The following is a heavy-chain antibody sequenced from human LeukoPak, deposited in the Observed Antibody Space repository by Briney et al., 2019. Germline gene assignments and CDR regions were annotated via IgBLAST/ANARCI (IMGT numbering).Heavy chain of an antibody. V-gene: IGHV4-30-4*01. D-gene: IGHD3-10*01. CDR3: ARASYYYVSGSYLGSACYYGIDV. J-gene: IGHJ6*02. CDR1: GVSVSSGDWY. CDR2: IYYSGST. Sequence: SVTLSVTCTVCGVSVSSGDWYGRWIGQPPGKGVERVGYIYYSGSTYYIPSLKNRVTISVDPSKSQVSLTLSSATAADSAVYYCARASYYYVSGSYLGSACYYGIDVWGQGTTVTVSS.